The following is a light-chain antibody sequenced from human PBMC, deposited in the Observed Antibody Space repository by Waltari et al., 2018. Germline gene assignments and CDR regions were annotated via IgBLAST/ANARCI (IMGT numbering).Light chain of an antibody. V-gene: IGLV2-14*03. Sequence: QSALTQPASVSGSPGQSITISCSGTSSAVGAYKYVSWYQQHPSKPPKLRIYDVSNRPSGVPNRVSGSKSGNTASLTVSGLPTEDEADYYCSSFTSDTTVVFGGGTKLTVL. CDR3: SSFTSDTTVV. J-gene: IGLJ2*01. CDR2: DVS. CDR1: SSAVGAYKY.